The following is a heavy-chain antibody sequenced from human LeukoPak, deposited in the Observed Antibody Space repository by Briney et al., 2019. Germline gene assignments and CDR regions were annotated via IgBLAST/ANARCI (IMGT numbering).Heavy chain of an antibody. D-gene: IGHD3-22*01. J-gene: IGHJ4*02. CDR1: GFTVSSNY. CDR3: ARRGDSSGYYRN. Sequence: GSLRLSCAASGFTVSSNYMSWVRQAPGKGLEWIGSIYYSGSTYYNPSLKSRVTISVDTSKNQFSLKLSSVTAADTAVYYCARRGDSSGYYRNWGQGTLVTVSS. V-gene: IGHV4-39*01. CDR2: IYYSGST.